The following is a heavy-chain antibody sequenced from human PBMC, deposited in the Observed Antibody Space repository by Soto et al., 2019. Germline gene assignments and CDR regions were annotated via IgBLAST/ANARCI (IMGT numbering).Heavy chain of an antibody. V-gene: IGHV3-15*01. CDR1: GFPFNNAW. CDR2: IKSKTDGGTT. CDR3: TNDNHAGWFRTKAYYYYGIYV. J-gene: IGHJ6*01. D-gene: IGHD2-15*01. Sequence: GGSLRLSCAASGFPFNNAWMSWVRQSPGKGLEWVGRIKSKTDGGTTDYAAPVKGRFTISRDDSKNTLYLQMNSLKTEDTAVYYCTNDNHAGWFRTKAYYYYGIYVWAQVTTVTVSS.